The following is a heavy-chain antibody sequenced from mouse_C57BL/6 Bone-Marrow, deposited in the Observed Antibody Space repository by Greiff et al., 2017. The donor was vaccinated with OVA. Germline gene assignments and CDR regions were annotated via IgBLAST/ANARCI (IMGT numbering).Heavy chain of an antibody. D-gene: IGHD1-1*01. J-gene: IGHJ3*01. CDR3: ARSWDGSTWFAY. V-gene: IGHV1-81*01. Sequence: VQLQQSGAELARPGASVKLSCKASGYTFTSYGISWVKQRIGQGLEWIGEIYPRSGYTYYNEKFTGKATLTADKSSSTAYMELRSLTSEDSAVYFCARSWDGSTWFAYWGQGTLVTVSA. CDR2: IYPRSGYT. CDR1: GYTFTSYG.